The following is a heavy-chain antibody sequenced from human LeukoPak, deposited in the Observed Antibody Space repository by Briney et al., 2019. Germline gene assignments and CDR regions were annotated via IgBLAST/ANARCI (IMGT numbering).Heavy chain of an antibody. V-gene: IGHV4-39*07. CDR2: INHSGST. D-gene: IGHD2-15*01. CDR1: GGSISSSSYY. J-gene: IGHJ6*03. Sequence: SETLSLTCTVSGGSISSSSYYWGWIRQSPGKGLEWIGEINHSGSTNYNPSLKSRVTISVDTSKNQFSLKLSSVTAADTAVYYCARARGYCSGGSCYHAPQYYYYYYMDVWGKGTTVTVSS. CDR3: ARARGYCSGGSCYHAPQYYYYYYMDV.